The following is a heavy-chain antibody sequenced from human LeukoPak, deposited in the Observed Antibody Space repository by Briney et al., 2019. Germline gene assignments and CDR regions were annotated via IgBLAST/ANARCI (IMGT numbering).Heavy chain of an antibody. J-gene: IGHJ5*02. CDR1: GGSFSGYY. D-gene: IGHD6-6*01. CDR3: ARGFSSNWFDP. CDR2: INHSGST. Sequence: PSETLSLTCAVYGGSFSGYYWSWIRQPPGKGLEWIGEINHSGSTNYNPSLRSRVTISVDTSKNQSSLKLSSVTAADTAVYYCARGFSSNWFDPWGQGTLDTVSS. V-gene: IGHV4-34*01.